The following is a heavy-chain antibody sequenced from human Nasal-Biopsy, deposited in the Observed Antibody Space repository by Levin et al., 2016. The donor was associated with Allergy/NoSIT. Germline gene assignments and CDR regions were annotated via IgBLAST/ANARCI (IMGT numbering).Heavy chain of an antibody. J-gene: IGHJ4*02. D-gene: IGHD2-15*01. CDR2: IKQDGSET. CDR3: AKARYSSGTPRGDN. CDR1: GFTFSSFW. V-gene: IGHV3-7*04. Sequence: GGSLRLSCAASGFTFSSFWMSWVRQAPGKGLEWVANIKQDGSETYYVDSVKGRFTISRDNAENSLYLQMNSLRAEDTAVYYCAKARYSSGTPRGDNWGQGTLVTVSS.